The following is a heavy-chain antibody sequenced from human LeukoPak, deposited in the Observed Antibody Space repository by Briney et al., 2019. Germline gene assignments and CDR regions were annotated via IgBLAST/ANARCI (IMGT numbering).Heavy chain of an antibody. CDR2: IYHSGST. V-gene: IGHV4-38-2*01. CDR3: ATIHGYSYGYFHY. CDR1: NYSINSGYY. Sequence: SETLSLTCAVSNYSINSGYYWGWIRQPPVKGLEWIGSIYHSGSTYYNPSLKSRVTISVDTSKNQFSLKLSSVTAADTAIYYCATIHGYSYGYFHYWGQGTLVTISS. D-gene: IGHD5-18*01. J-gene: IGHJ4*02.